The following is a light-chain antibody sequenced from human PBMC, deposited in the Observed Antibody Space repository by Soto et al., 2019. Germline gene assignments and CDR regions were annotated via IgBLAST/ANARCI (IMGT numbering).Light chain of an antibody. CDR3: SSYAGSSNV. V-gene: IGLV2-8*01. CDR1: SGDVGGYNY. Sequence: QSALTQPPSASGSPGQSVAISATGTSGDVGGYNYVSWYQQHPGKAPKLMIYEVNKRPSGVPDRFSGSKSGNTASLTVSGLQAEDEADYYCSSYAGSSNVFGTGTKVTVL. CDR2: EVN. J-gene: IGLJ1*01.